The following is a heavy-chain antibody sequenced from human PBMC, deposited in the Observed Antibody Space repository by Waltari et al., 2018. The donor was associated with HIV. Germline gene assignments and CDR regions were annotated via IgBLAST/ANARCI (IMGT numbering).Heavy chain of an antibody. CDR1: GFSFSGSA. Sequence: EVQLVQSGGDLVQPGGSLKVSCAASGFSFSGSAIHWRRQASGKGLEWIGRIRTKADRFATAYVASVKGRFIMSRDDSESKSYLQMSSLKIEDTAVYYCHRRGKLFRGVVDLDVWGQGTTVIVSS. D-gene: IGHD3-10*01. J-gene: IGHJ6*02. CDR3: HRRGKLFRGVVDLDV. CDR2: IRTKADRFAT. V-gene: IGHV3-73*01.